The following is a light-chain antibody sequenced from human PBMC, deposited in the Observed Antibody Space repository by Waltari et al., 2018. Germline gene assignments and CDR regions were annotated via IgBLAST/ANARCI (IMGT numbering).Light chain of an antibody. V-gene: IGKV3-20*01. CDR1: QSVSRS. CDR2: GAS. J-gene: IGKJ1*01. CDR3: QHYVRLPVS. Sequence: EIVLTQSPGPLSLPPGERATRSCRASQSVSRSLAWYQQKPGQAPRLLIYGASSRATGVPDRFSGSGSGTDFSLTISRLEPEDFAVYCCQHYVRLPVSFGQGTKVEIK.